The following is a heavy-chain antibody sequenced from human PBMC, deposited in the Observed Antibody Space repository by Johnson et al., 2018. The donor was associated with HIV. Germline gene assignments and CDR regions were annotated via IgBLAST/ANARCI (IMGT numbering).Heavy chain of an antibody. D-gene: IGHD2-15*01. J-gene: IGHJ3*02. CDR1: GFTFSNYA. V-gene: IGHV3-30*14. CDR2: ISFDESNY. CDR3: ARVPWSLDAFDI. Sequence: QVQLVESGGGLVQPGRSLRLSCTASGFTFSNYAMHWVRQAPGQGLEWVAVISFDESNYYYADSVKGRFTISRDSSEKTLYLQMNSLRAEDTAVYYCARVPWSLDAFDIWGQGTMVTVSS.